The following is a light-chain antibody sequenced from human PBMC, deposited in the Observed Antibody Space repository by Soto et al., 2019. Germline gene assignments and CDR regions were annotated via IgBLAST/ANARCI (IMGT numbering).Light chain of an antibody. CDR2: DVT. CDR3: CSYAGSYTFV. CDR1: SSDVGVYNY. Sequence: QPALTQPRSVSGSPGQSVTISCTGTSSDVGVYNYVSWYQQHPGKAPKLMIYDVTKRPSGVPDRFSGSKSANTASLTISGLQAEDEADYYCCSYAGSYTFVFGTGTKVTVL. J-gene: IGLJ1*01. V-gene: IGLV2-11*01.